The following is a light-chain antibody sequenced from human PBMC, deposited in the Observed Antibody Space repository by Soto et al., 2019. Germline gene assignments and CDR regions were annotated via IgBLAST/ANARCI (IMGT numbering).Light chain of an antibody. V-gene: IGLV2-8*01. CDR3: SSYAGSNNYV. Sequence: QSALTQPPSASGSPGQSVTISCTGTSSDVGGYNYVSWYQQHPGKAPQLMIYEVSKRPSGVPDRFSGSKSGNTASLTVSGLQAEEEADYYCSSYAGSNNYVFGTGTKLTVL. J-gene: IGLJ1*01. CDR1: SSDVGGYNY. CDR2: EVS.